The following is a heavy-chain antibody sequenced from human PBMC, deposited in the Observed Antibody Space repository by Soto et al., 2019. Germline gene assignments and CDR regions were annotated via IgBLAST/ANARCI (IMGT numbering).Heavy chain of an antibody. CDR3: ERGDSNYPIDY. Sequence: PSETLSLTCTVSGGSISSGGYYWSWIRQHPGKGLEWIGYIYYSGSTYYNPSLKSRVTISVDTSKNQFSLKLSSVTAADTAVYYCERGDSNYPIDYWGQGTLVTVSS. CDR1: GGSISSGGYY. V-gene: IGHV4-31*03. J-gene: IGHJ4*02. CDR2: IYYSGST. D-gene: IGHD4-4*01.